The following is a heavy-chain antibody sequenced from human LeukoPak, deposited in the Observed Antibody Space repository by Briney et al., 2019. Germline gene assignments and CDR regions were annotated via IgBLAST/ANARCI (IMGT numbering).Heavy chain of an antibody. CDR2: IYYSGST. V-gene: IGHV4-59*01. CDR3: ARAASRKYCSGGSCYSFWFDP. J-gene: IGHJ5*02. Sequence: SETLSLTCTVSGGSISSYYWSWIRQPPGKGLEWIGYIYYSGSTNYNPSLKSRVTISVDTSKNQFPLKLSSVTAADTAVYYCARAASRKYCSGGSCYSFWFDPWGQGTLVTVSS. CDR1: GGSISSYY. D-gene: IGHD2-15*01.